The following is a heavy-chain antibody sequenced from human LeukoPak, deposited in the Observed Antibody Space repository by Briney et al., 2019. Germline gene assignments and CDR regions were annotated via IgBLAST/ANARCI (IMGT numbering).Heavy chain of an antibody. CDR2: IYYSGST. J-gene: IGHJ4*02. CDR1: GGSISSSTYH. CDR3: ARFHSGYDMGEY. V-gene: IGHV4-39*01. Sequence: SETLSLTCTVSGGSISSSTYHWGWIRQPPGKGLEWVGSIYYSGSTYYNPSLKSRVTISVDTSKNQFSLKLSSVTAADTAVYYCARFHSGYDMGEYWGQGTLVTVSS. D-gene: IGHD5-12*01.